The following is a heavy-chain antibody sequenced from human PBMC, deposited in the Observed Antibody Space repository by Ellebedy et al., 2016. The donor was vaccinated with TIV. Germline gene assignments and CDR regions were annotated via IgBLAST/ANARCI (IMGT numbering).Heavy chain of an antibody. D-gene: IGHD2-15*01. Sequence: GGSLRLSCAASGFSFSNSWMHWVRQAPGKGLVWVSRIDNDGSRTAYAGSVKGRFTISRDNAKNTLYLQMNSLRADDTAVYYCARYCTGGSCQGPRGNAFDIWGQGTMVAVSS. CDR3: ARYCTGGSCQGPRGNAFDI. V-gene: IGHV3-74*01. CDR2: IDNDGSRT. CDR1: GFSFSNSW. J-gene: IGHJ3*02.